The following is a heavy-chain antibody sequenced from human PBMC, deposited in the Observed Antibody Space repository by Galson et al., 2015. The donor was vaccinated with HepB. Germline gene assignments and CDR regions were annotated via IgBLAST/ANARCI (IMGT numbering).Heavy chain of an antibody. V-gene: IGHV1-69*13. Sequence: SVKVSCKASGVTFSNFAISWVQQAPGQELEWMGSIIPMFGVLHLARKFQGRVTMTADASTNTAYMELSSLRSEDTAVYFCARPNMDHEGSYCFDYWGQGTPVTVSS. CDR2: IIPMFGVL. CDR3: ARPNMDHEGSYCFDY. D-gene: IGHD3-10*01. J-gene: IGHJ4*02. CDR1: GVTFSNFA.